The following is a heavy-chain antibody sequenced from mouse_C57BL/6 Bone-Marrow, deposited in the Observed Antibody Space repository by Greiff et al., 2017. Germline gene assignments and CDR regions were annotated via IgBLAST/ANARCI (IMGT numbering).Heavy chain of an antibody. CDR2: IDPSDSYT. CDR1: GYTFTSYW. D-gene: IGHD2-12*01. CDR3: ESKDCYDGHWYFAV. Sequence: QVQLQQPGAELVMPGASVKLSCKASGYTFTSYWMHWVKQRPGQGLEWIGEIDPSDSYTNYNQKFKGKSTLTVHKSSSTAYMPLSSLTSEDSAVYYGESKDCYDGHWYFAVGGRGPTVPVSA. V-gene: IGHV1-69*01. J-gene: IGHJ1*03.